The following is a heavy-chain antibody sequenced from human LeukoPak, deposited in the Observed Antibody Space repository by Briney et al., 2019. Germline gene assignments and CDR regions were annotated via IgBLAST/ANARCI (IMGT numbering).Heavy chain of an antibody. CDR3: ARGLQNIAAAGTIQGYGMDV. V-gene: IGHV1-8*01. D-gene: IGHD6-13*01. J-gene: IGHJ6*02. CDR2: MNPNSGNT. CDR1: GYTFTSYD. Sequence: GASVKVSCKASGYTFTSYDINWVRQATGQGLEWMGWMNPNSGNTGYAQKFQGRVTMSRNTSISTAYMELSSLRSEDTAVYYCARGLQNIAAAGTIQGYGMDVWGQGTTVTVSS.